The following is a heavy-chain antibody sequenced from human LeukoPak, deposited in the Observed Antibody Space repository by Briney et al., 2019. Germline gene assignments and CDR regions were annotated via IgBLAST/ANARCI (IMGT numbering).Heavy chain of an antibody. CDR2: IYSGGST. J-gene: IGHJ4*02. V-gene: IGHV3-66*01. CDR1: GFTFSDYY. Sequence: GGSLRLSCAASGFTFSDYYMSWIRQAPGKGLEWVSVIYSGGSTYYADSVKGRFTISRDNSKNTLYLQMNSLRAEDTAVYYCASRITADYWGQGTLVTVSS. D-gene: IGHD1-14*01. CDR3: ASRITADY.